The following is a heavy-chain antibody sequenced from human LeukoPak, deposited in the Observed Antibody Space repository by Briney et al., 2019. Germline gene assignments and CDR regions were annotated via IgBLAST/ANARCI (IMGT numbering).Heavy chain of an antibody. Sequence: PGGSLRLSCAASGFTFSSYGMHWVRQAPGKGLEWVAFIRYDGSNKYYADSVKGRFTISRDNAKNTLYLQMNSLRAEDTAVYYCASQYYYDSSGYYREHDYWGQGTLVTVSS. CDR3: ASQYYYDSSGYYREHDY. V-gene: IGHV3-30*02. CDR1: GFTFSSYG. CDR2: IRYDGSNK. J-gene: IGHJ4*02. D-gene: IGHD3-22*01.